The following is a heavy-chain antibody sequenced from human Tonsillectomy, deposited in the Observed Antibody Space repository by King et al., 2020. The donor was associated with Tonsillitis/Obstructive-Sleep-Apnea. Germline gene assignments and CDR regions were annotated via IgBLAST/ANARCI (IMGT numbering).Heavy chain of an antibody. D-gene: IGHD1-26*01. CDR3: ARTREKDAFDI. Sequence: VQLVESGGGAVQPGRSLRLSCAASGFTFSSYDMHWVRQAPGKGLEWVAVIWYDGSNKYYADSVKGRFTISRDNSKNTLYLQMNSLRAEDTAVYYCARTREKDAFDIWGQGTMVTVSS. CDR2: IWYDGSNK. V-gene: IGHV3-33*01. J-gene: IGHJ3*02. CDR1: GFTFSSYD.